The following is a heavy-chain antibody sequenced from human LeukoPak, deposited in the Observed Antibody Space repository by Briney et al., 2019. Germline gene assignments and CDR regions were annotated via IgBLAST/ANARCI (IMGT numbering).Heavy chain of an antibody. CDR3: ARAPPYGSGRYYNKPYYFDY. J-gene: IGHJ4*02. CDR1: GSTFTSYG. D-gene: IGHD3-10*01. CDR2: ISAYNGNT. V-gene: IGHV1-18*01. Sequence: ASVKVSCKASGSTFTSYGISWVRQAPGQGLEWMGWISAYNGNTNYAQKLQGRVTMTTDTSTSTAYMELRSLRSDDTAVYYCARAPPYGSGRYYNKPYYFDYWGQGTLVTVSS.